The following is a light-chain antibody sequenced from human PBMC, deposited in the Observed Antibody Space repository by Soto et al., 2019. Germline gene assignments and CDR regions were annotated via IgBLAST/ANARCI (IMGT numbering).Light chain of an antibody. Sequence: EIVLTQSPATLSLSPGEGATVSCRASQSVSSYLAWYQQKPGQSPSLLIFDESSRATGIPDRFSGSGSGTDFTLTISSLEPEDFAVYYCQQRTHWPSVGQGTRLEIK. V-gene: IGKV3-11*01. CDR3: QQRTHWPS. CDR1: QSVSSY. CDR2: DES. J-gene: IGKJ5*01.